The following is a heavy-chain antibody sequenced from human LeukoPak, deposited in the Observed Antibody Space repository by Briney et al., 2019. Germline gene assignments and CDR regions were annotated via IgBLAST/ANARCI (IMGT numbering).Heavy chain of an antibody. CDR2: TSNSG. Sequence: SGGSLRLSCAASGFTFSSYVMTWVRQAPGKGLEWVSDTSNSGNYADSVKGRFTISRDNSKNTLYLQMNSLRAEDTAVYYCARDHPYVEMATIDYWGQGTLVTVSS. CDR3: ARDHPYVEMATIDY. J-gene: IGHJ4*02. CDR1: GFTFSSYV. V-gene: IGHV3-23*01. D-gene: IGHD5-24*01.